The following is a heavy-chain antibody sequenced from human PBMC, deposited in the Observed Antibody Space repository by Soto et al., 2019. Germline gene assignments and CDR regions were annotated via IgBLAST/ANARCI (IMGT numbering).Heavy chain of an antibody. D-gene: IGHD5-12*01. J-gene: IGHJ6*02. V-gene: IGHV3-30-3*01. Sequence: GGSLRLSCAASGFTFSSYAMHWVRQAPGKGLEWVAVISYDGSNKYYADSVKGRFTISRDNSKNTLYLQMNSLRAEDTAVYYCARDLELSGYDLNYYYYYGMDVWGQGTTVTVSS. CDR1: GFTFSSYA. CDR2: ISYDGSNK. CDR3: ARDLELSGYDLNYYYYYGMDV.